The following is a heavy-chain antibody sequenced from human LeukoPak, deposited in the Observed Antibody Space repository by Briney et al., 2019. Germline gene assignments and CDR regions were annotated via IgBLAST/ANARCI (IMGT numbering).Heavy chain of an antibody. J-gene: IGHJ2*01. D-gene: IGHD6-13*01. Sequence: SETLSLTCTVSGGSIGSYYWSWIRQPPGKGLEWIGYVYYSGSTNFNPSLKSRVTISVDTPKNQFSLKLSSVTAADTAVYYCARGYRSTWYGYFDLWGRGTLVTVSS. CDR3: ARGYRSTWYGYFDL. V-gene: IGHV4-59*01. CDR2: VYYSGST. CDR1: GGSIGSYY.